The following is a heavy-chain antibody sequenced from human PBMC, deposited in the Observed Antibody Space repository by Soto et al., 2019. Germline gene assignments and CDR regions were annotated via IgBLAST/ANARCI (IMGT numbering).Heavy chain of an antibody. J-gene: IGHJ4*02. CDR3: TRDRHYDYVWGSYPY. V-gene: IGHV3-49*04. CDR1: GFTFGDYA. Sequence: GGSLRLSCTASGFTFGDYAMSWVRQAPGKGLEWVGFIRSKAYGGTTEYAASVKGRFTISRDDSKSIAYLQMNSLKTEDTAVYYCTRDRHYDYVWGSYPYWGQGXLVTVSS. D-gene: IGHD3-16*02. CDR2: IRSKAYGGTT.